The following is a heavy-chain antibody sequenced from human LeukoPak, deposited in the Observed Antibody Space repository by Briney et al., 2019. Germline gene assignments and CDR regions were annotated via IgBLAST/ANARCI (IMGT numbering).Heavy chain of an antibody. CDR1: GYTFTGYY. CDR2: INPNSGGT. CDR3: ARDEGYDSSGYGY. D-gene: IGHD3-22*01. V-gene: IGHV1-2*02. Sequence: GASVKVSCKASGYTFTGYYMHWVRQAPGQGLEWMGWINPNSGGTNYAQKFQGRVTMTRDTSISTACMELSRLRSDDTAVYYCARDEGYDSSGYGYWGQGTLVTVSS. J-gene: IGHJ4*02.